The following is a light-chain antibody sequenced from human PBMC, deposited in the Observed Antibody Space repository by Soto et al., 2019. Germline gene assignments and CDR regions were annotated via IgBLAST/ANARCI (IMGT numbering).Light chain of an antibody. CDR2: DAS. CDR1: QSVGSN. J-gene: IGKJ2*01. Sequence: ENVLTQSPGTLSLSPGERATLSCRASQSVGSNIAWYQQKPGQSPRLLVYDASTRATAIPARFSGSGSGTEFTLTINTLQPEDFGVYYCQQYYQWPSYTVGQGTKVDIK. CDR3: QQYYQWPSYT. V-gene: IGKV3-15*01.